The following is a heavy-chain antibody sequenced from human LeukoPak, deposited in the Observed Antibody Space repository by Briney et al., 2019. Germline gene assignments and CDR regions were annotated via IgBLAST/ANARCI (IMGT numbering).Heavy chain of an antibody. CDR2: FQYGGAT. CDR3: ARHVSDCSAGSCYSYFDP. D-gene: IGHD2-15*01. CDR1: GDSTSRSSSY. J-gene: IGHJ5*02. Sequence: SSETLSLTCTVSGDSTSRSSSYWGWIRQPPGKGLEWIGSFQYGGATYYNPSLKSRVTKSVDTSKNQFSLKLNSVTAADTAVYYCARHVSDCSAGSCYSYFDPWGQGTLVTVSS. V-gene: IGHV4-39*01.